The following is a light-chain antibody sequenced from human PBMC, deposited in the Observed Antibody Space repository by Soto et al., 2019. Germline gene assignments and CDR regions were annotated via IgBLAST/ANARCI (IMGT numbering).Light chain of an antibody. J-gene: IGKJ3*01. CDR2: DAS. V-gene: IGKV3-11*01. Sequence: EIVLTQSPATLSLSPGERATLSCRASQSVSSYLAWYQQKPGQAPRLLIYDASNRATGIPARFSGRGSGTDFTFTISSLEPEDFAVYYCQQRSNWPLLFTFGPGTKVDIK. CDR3: QQRSNWPLLFT. CDR1: QSVSSY.